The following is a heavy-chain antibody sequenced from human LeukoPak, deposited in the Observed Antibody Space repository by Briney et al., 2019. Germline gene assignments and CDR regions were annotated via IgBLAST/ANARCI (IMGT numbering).Heavy chain of an antibody. CDR2: IYYSGST. V-gene: IGHV4-59*01. CDR1: GGSISSYY. D-gene: IGHD3-22*01. J-gene: IGHJ4*02. Sequence: PSETLSLTCTVSGGSISSYYWSWIRQPPGKGLEWIGYIYYSGSTNYNPPLKSRVTISVDTSKNQFSLKLSSVTAADTAVYYCARARGARITMIVVVDYFDYWGQGTLVTVSS. CDR3: ARARGARITMIVVVDYFDY.